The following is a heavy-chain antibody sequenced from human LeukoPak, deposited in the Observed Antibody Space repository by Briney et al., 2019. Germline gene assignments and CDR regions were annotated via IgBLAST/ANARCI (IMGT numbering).Heavy chain of an antibody. CDR3: ARARYGSGGYFFDF. J-gene: IGHJ4*02. Sequence: GGSLRLSCAGSGFNFNSYWMSWVRQAPGKGLECVSNIKQDGSEIYFVDPVKGRFTISRDNAKSSLYLQMNSLRGEDTAVYYCARARYGSGGYFFDFWGQGTLVTVSS. CDR1: GFNFNSYW. D-gene: IGHD3-10*01. V-gene: IGHV3-7*04. CDR2: IKQDGSEI.